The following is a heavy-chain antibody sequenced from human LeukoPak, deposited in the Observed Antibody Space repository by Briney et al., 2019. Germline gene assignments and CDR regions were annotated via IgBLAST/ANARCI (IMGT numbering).Heavy chain of an antibody. CDR2: MNPNSGNT. CDR1: GYTFTSYD. D-gene: IGHD3-10*01. Sequence: ASVKVSCKASGYTFTSYDINWVRQATGQGLEWMGWMNPNSGNTGYAQKFQGRVTMTRNTPISTAYMELSSLRSEDTAVYYCARRGDYYGSGSYYAIYYYYGMDVWGQGTTVTVSS. V-gene: IGHV1-8*01. J-gene: IGHJ6*02. CDR3: ARRGDYYGSGSYYAIYYYYGMDV.